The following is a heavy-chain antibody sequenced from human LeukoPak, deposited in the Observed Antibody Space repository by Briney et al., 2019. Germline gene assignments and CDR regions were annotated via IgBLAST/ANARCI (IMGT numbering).Heavy chain of an antibody. Sequence: PGGSLRLSCAASGFTFSTYSMNWVRQAPGKGLEWLSSISSNSRTMYYADSVKGRFTISRDNAKNSLYLQMNSLRAEDTAVYYCAELGITMIGGVWGKGTTVTISS. V-gene: IGHV3-48*04. CDR1: GFTFSTYS. CDR2: ISSNSRTM. CDR3: AELGITMIGGV. J-gene: IGHJ6*04. D-gene: IGHD3-10*02.